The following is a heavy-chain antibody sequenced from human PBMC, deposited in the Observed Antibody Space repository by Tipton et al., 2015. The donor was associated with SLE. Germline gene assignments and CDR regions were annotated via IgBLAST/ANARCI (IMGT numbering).Heavy chain of an antibody. CDR1: GFTFSSYA. D-gene: IGHD2-15*01. Sequence: SLRLSCAASGFTFSSYAMHCVRQAPGKGLEWVGVISYDGSNKYYADSVKGRFTISRDNSKNTLYLQMNSLRAEDTAVYYCASQGRGSRFDYWGQGTLVTVSS. CDR3: ASQGRGSRFDY. CDR2: ISYDGSNK. J-gene: IGHJ4*02. V-gene: IGHV3-30-3*01.